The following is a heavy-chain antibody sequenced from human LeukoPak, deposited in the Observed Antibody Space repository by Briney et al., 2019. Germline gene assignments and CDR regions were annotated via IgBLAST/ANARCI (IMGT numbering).Heavy chain of an antibody. CDR3: ARVPYPPGSDY. CDR1: GFTFCTYW. V-gene: IGHV3-7*01. J-gene: IGHJ4*02. Sequence: GGSLRLSCAASGFTFCTYWMSWVRQAPGKGLEWVANINQDGSEKYYVDSVKGRFTISRDNAKNSLYLQMNSQRAEDTAVYYCARVPYPPGSDYWGQGTLVTVSS. D-gene: IGHD2-15*01. CDR2: INQDGSEK.